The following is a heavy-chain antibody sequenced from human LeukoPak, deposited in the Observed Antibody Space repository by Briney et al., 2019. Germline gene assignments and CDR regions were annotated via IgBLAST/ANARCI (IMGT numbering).Heavy chain of an antibody. CDR2: INHSGSI. V-gene: IGHV4-34*01. CDR3: ARGLGTLEDY. D-gene: IGHD1-26*01. J-gene: IGHJ4*02. Sequence: PSETLSLTCAVYGGSFSGYYWSWIRQPPGKGLEWIGEINHSGSINYNPSLKSRVTISVDTSKNQFSLKLSSVTAADTAVYYCARGLGTLEDYWGQGTLVTVSS. CDR1: GGSFSGYY.